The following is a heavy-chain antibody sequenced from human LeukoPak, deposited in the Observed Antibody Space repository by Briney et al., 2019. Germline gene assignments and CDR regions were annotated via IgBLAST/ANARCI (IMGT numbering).Heavy chain of an antibody. Sequence: DPSETLSLTCAVYGGSFSGYYWSWIRQPPGKGLEWIGEINHSGSTNYNPSLKSRVTISVDTSKNQFSLKLSSVTAADTAVHYCARGRGYSYGYSNNWFDPWGQGTLVTVSS. CDR1: GGSFSGYY. D-gene: IGHD5-18*01. CDR2: INHSGST. J-gene: IGHJ5*02. V-gene: IGHV4-34*01. CDR3: ARGRGYSYGYSNNWFDP.